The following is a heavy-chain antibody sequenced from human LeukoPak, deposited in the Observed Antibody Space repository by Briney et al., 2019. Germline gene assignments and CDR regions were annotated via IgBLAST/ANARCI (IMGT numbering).Heavy chain of an antibody. CDR3: ARAYYDYVWGSYRLMAFDI. J-gene: IGHJ3*02. CDR1: GYTFTSCD. Sequence: ASVKVSCKASGYTFTSCDINWVRQATGQGLEWMGWMNPNSGNTGYAQKFQGRVTITRNTSISTAYMELSSLRSEDTAVYYCARAYYDYVWGSYRLMAFDIWGQGTMVTVSS. V-gene: IGHV1-8*03. D-gene: IGHD3-16*02. CDR2: MNPNSGNT.